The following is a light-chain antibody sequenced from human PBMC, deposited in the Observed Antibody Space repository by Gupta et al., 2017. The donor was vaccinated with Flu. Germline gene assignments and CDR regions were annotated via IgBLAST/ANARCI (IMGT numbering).Light chain of an antibody. CDR1: RSVRSF. Sequence: PATLSVSPGERATLFCRASRSVRSFLAWYQQKPGQAPRLLISDASTRATGIPARFSGGGSGTEFTLTISNLQSEDYAVYYCQQYNNWLYTFGRGTKLEIK. CDR2: DAS. CDR3: QQYNNWLYT. J-gene: IGKJ4*02. V-gene: IGKV3-15*01.